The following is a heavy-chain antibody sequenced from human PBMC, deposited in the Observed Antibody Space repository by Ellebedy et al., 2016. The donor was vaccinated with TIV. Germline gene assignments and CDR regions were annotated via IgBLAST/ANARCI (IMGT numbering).Heavy chain of an antibody. V-gene: IGHV3-66*01. CDR3: AKEDWLDGNKIGSYYFDY. J-gene: IGHJ4*02. D-gene: IGHD5-24*01. CDR1: GLTVSNNY. CDR2: IYSNGDT. Sequence: PGGSLRLSCAVSGLTVSNNYMTWVRKAPGKGLEWVSLIYSNGDTRYADSVKGRFTISRDHSKNTLYLQMNRLRTEDTAVYYCAKEDWLDGNKIGSYYFDYWGQGTLVTVSS.